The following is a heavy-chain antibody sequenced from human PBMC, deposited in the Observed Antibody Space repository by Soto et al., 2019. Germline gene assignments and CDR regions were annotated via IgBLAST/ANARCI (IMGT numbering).Heavy chain of an antibody. CDR2: INTEGGSK. J-gene: IGHJ4*02. CDR1: GFTFSNDF. Sequence: EVQLVESGGGLVQPGGSLRLSCATSGFTFSNDFMHWVRLAPGRGLEWVSRINTEGGSKYYAASVKGRFTISRDNAKNTLYLQMTSLRVDDTAVYYCAREGVPTLDFCGQGTLVTVSS. CDR3: AREGVPTLDF. V-gene: IGHV3-74*01.